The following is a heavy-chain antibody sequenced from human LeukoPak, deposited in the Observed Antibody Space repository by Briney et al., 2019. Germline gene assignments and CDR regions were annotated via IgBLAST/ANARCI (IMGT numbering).Heavy chain of an antibody. CDR3: ARGGYSYGYGGEGYFDY. CDR2: VYSGGST. V-gene: IGHV3-53*04. J-gene: IGHJ4*02. CDR1: GFTVSSNY. Sequence: GGSLRLSCAASGFTVSSNYMSWVRQAPGKGLEWVSVVYSGGSTYYADSVKGRFTISRHNSKNTLYLQMNSLRAEDTAVYHCARGGYSYGYGGEGYFDYWGQGTLVTVSS. D-gene: IGHD5-18*01.